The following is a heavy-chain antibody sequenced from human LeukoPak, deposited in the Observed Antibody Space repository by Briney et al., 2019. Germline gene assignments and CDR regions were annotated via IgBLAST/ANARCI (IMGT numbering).Heavy chain of an antibody. CDR1: GYTFTSFD. CDR3: ARGPPNWGMVGY. D-gene: IGHD7-27*01. J-gene: IGHJ4*02. Sequence: GASVTVSFKASGYTFTSFDFNWVRQATGQGVEWMGWMKSNNGHTGYAQKFQGRVTMTRDTSISTAYMELSSLTFEDTAVYYCARGPPNWGMVGYWGQGTLVTVSS. CDR2: MKSNNGHT. V-gene: IGHV1-8*01.